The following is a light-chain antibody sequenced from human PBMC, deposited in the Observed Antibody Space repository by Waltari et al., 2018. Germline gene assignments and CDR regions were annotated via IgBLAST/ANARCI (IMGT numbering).Light chain of an antibody. Sequence: EIVLTQSRATLSLSPGERATLSCRASQSVSSYLAWYQQKPGQAPRLLIYDASNRATGIPARFSGSGSGTDFTLTISSLEPEDFAVYYCQQRSNWPPLTFGGGTKVEIK. CDR2: DAS. CDR1: QSVSSY. J-gene: IGKJ4*01. CDR3: QQRSNWPPLT. V-gene: IGKV3-11*01.